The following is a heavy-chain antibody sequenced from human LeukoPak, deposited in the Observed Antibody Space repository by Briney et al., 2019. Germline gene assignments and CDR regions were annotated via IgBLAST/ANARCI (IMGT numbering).Heavy chain of an antibody. V-gene: IGHV1-8*01. J-gene: IGHJ3*02. CDR3: ARALGDAFEI. Sequence: ASVKVSCKASGYTFTSYDINWVRQATGQGLEWMGWMNPNSGNTGYAQKFQGRVTMTRDTSTSTVYMELSSLRSEDTAVYYCARALGDAFEIWGQGTMVTVSS. CDR1: GYTFTSYD. CDR2: MNPNSGNT.